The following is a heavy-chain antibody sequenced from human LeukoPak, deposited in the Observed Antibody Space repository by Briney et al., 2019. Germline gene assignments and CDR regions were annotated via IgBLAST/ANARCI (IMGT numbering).Heavy chain of an antibody. Sequence: SETLSLTCTVSGYSISSGYYWGWIRQPPGQGLEWIGSIYHSGSTYYNPSLKSRVTLSLDKSKNQFSLQLSSVTAADTAMYYCAKTHSHFPPYFDYWGQGTLVIVSS. V-gene: IGHV4-38-2*02. CDR2: IYHSGST. D-gene: IGHD4-11*01. CDR3: AKTHSHFPPYFDY. CDR1: GYSISSGYY. J-gene: IGHJ4*02.